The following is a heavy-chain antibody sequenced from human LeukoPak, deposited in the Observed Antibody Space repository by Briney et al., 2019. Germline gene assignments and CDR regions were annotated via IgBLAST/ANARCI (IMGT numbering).Heavy chain of an antibody. CDR2: ISSSSSYI. J-gene: IGHJ4*02. D-gene: IGHD6-19*01. CDR1: GFTFSSYS. V-gene: IGHV3-21*01. CDR3: ARVGDSSGWYLDY. Sequence: PGGSLRLSCAASGFTFSSYSMNWVRQAPGKGLEWVSSISSSSSYIYYADSVKGRFTISRDNAKNSLYLQMNSLRAEDTAVYYCARVGDSSGWYLDYWGQGTLVTVSS.